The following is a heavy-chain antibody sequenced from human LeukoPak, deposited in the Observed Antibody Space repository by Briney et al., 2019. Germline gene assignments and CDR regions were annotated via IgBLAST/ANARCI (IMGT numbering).Heavy chain of an antibody. D-gene: IGHD6-13*01. Sequence: SETLSLTCTVSGGSISSSSYYWGWIRQPPGKGLEWIGEINHSGSTNYNPSLKSRVTISVDTSKNQFSLKLSSVTAADTAVYYCARDEGLGSSWYLRRYYFDYWGQGTLVTVSS. CDR1: GGSISSSSYY. J-gene: IGHJ4*02. CDR2: INHSGST. CDR3: ARDEGLGSSWYLRRYYFDY. V-gene: IGHV4-39*07.